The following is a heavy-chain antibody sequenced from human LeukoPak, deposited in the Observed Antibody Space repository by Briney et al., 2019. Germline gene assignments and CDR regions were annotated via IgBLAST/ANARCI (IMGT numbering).Heavy chain of an antibody. J-gene: IGHJ5*02. CDR3: ARDFIRAWIGYCSSTSRYEGRWFDP. Sequence: ASVKVSCKASGYTFTGYYMHWVRQAPGQGLEWMGWINPNSGGTNYAQKFRGRVTMTRDTSISTAYMELSRLRSDDTAVYYCARDFIRAWIGYCSSTSRYEGRWFDPWGQGTLVTVSS. CDR2: INPNSGGT. D-gene: IGHD2-2*01. CDR1: GYTFTGYY. V-gene: IGHV1-2*02.